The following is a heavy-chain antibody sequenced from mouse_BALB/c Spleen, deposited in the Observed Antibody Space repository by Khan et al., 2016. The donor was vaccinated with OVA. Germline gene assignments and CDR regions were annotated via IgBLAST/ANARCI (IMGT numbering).Heavy chain of an antibody. CDR3: ARQPYYHYGLRDY. Sequence: QVQLKQSGPGLVAPSQSLSITCTISGFSLTNYGVHWVRQPPGKGLEWLVVIWRDGTTTYNSTLKSRLTISKDNSKSNVFLKMNSLQTDDTAMYFCARQPYYHYGLRDYWGQGTSVTVSS. CDR1: GFSLTNYG. J-gene: IGHJ4*01. D-gene: IGHD2-4*01. V-gene: IGHV2-6-1*01. CDR2: IWRDGTT.